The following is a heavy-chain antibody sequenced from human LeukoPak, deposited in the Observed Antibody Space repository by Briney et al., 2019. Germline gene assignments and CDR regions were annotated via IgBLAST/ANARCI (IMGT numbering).Heavy chain of an antibody. D-gene: IGHD2-2*01. CDR3: ARVGISCRFDY. CDR2: IYHSGST. Sequence: PSETLSLTCTVSGGSISSGGYYWSWIRQPPGKGLEWIGYIYHSGSTYYNPSLKSRVTISVDRSKNQFSLKLSSVTAADTAVHYCARVGISCRFDYWGQGTLVTVSS. CDR1: GGSISSGGYY. V-gene: IGHV4-30-2*01. J-gene: IGHJ4*02.